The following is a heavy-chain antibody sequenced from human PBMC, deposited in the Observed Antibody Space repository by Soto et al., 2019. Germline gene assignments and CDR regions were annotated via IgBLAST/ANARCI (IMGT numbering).Heavy chain of an antibody. CDR2: IHSSGST. D-gene: IGHD1-26*01. J-gene: IGHJ4*02. CDR3: ARSTRIVGATGFDY. Sequence: SETLSLTCTVSGGSISSYYWSWIRQPPGKGLEWIGYIHSSGSTNYNPSLKSRVTISVDTSKNQFSLKLSSVTAADTAVYYCARSTRIVGATGFDYWGQGTLVTVSS. V-gene: IGHV4-59*08. CDR1: GGSISSYY.